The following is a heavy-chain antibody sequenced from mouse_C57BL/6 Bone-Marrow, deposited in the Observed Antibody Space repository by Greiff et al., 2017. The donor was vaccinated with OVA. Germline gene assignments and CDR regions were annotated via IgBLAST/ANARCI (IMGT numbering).Heavy chain of an antibody. CDR2: IWTGGGT. CDR3: ASYYSNYEGFAY. J-gene: IGHJ3*01. D-gene: IGHD2-5*01. Sequence: QVQLQQSGPGLVAPSQSLSITCTVSGFSLTSYAISWVRQPPGKGLEWLGVIWTGGGTNYNSALKSRLSISKDNSKSQVFLKMNSLQTDDTARYYCASYYSNYEGFAYWGQGTLVTVSA. CDR1: GFSLTSYA. V-gene: IGHV2-9-1*01.